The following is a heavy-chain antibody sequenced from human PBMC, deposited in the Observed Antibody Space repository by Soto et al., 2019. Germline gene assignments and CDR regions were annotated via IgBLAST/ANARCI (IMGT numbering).Heavy chain of an antibody. CDR3: ARDPGESYYYDSSGYSDY. CDR1: GYTFTSYA. Sequence: ASVKVSCKASGYTFTSYAMHWVRQAPGQGLEWMGWISAYNGNTNYAQKLQGRVTMTTDTSTSTAYMELRSLRSDDTAVYYCARDPGESYYYDSSGYSDYWGQGTLVTVSS. V-gene: IGHV1-18*01. D-gene: IGHD3-22*01. CDR2: ISAYNGNT. J-gene: IGHJ4*02.